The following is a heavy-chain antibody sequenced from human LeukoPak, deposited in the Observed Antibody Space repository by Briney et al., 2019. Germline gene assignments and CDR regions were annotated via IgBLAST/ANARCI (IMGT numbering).Heavy chain of an antibody. Sequence: GGSLRLSCAASGFTVSNNYMNWVRQAPGKGLEWVSTIYSDGNTYYADSVKGRFTISRDNSKNTLYLQMNSLRAEDTAVYYCARTPTYYYDSSGPPNWFDPWGQGTLVTVSS. CDR1: GFTVSNNY. D-gene: IGHD3-22*01. CDR2: IYSDGNT. J-gene: IGHJ5*02. CDR3: ARTPTYYYDSSGPPNWFDP. V-gene: IGHV3-66*01.